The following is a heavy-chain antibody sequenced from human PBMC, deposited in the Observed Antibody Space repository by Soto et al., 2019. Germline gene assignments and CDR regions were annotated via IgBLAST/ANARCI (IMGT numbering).Heavy chain of an antibody. V-gene: IGHV4-31*03. CDR3: ASDRFVRQLAHYDYYGRDV. CDR2: IYYSGST. Sequence: QVQLQESGPGLVKPSQTLSLTCSVSGGSISSGGYYWSWIRQHPGKGLEWIGYIYYSGSTYYNPSLKSRVPISVDTSKNQFSLKLSSVTAADTAVYYCASDRFVRQLAHYDYYGRDVWGQGTTVTVSS. D-gene: IGHD6-6*01. CDR1: GGSISSGGYY. J-gene: IGHJ6*02.